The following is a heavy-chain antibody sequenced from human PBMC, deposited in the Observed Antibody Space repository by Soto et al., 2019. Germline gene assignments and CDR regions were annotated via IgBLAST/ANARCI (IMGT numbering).Heavy chain of an antibody. CDR2: IWYDGSNK. V-gene: IGHV3-33*01. CDR3: ARGPLGHKARGMDV. J-gene: IGHJ6*02. CDR1: GFTFSSYG. Sequence: QVQLVESGGGVVQPGRSLRLSCAASGFTFSSYGMHWVRQAPGKGLEWVAVIWYDGSNKYYADSVKGRFTISRDNSKNTLYLQRNSLRAEDTAVYYCARGPLGHKARGMDVWGQGTTVTVSS. D-gene: IGHD2-21*01.